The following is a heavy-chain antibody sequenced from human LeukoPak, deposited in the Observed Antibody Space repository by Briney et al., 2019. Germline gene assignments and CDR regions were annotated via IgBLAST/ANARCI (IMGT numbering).Heavy chain of an antibody. D-gene: IGHD3-22*01. J-gene: IGHJ4*02. CDR3: AKESIITMIVVVPEYYFDY. CDR1: GFTFSSYA. Sequence: GGSLRLSCAASGFTFSSYAMSWVRQAPGKGLEWVSAISGSGGSTYYADSVKGRFTISRDNSKNTLYLQMNSLRAEDTAVYYFAKESIITMIVVVPEYYFDYWGQGTLVTVSS. V-gene: IGHV3-23*01. CDR2: ISGSGGST.